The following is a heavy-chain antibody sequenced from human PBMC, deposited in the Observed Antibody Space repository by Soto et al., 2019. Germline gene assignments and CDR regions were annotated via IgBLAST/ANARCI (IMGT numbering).Heavy chain of an antibody. CDR1: GYTFITYG. V-gene: IGHV1-18*01. J-gene: IGHJ4*02. Sequence: QVQLVQSGAEVKKPGASVKVSCKASGYTFITYGVSWVRQAPGQGLDWLGWISTYNGNTRYAERLQGRVTMTTDTTTNTAYMELRNLRSDDTAVYYCARGPTDYYDNSANSFLDYWGQGPLVTVSS. CDR3: ARGPTDYYDNSANSFLDY. CDR2: ISTYNGNT. D-gene: IGHD3-22*01.